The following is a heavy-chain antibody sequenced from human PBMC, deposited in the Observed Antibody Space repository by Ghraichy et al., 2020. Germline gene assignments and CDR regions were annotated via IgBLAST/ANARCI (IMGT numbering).Heavy chain of an antibody. CDR2: ISASSSFI. V-gene: IGHV3-21*01. CDR3: ARDDYDSSGYHIDY. D-gene: IGHD3-22*01. CDR1: GFPFSTYR. J-gene: IGHJ4*02. Sequence: GGSLRLSCAASGFPFSTYRMNWVRQAPGKGLEWVSIISASSSFIYYADSVKGRFTISRDNAKNSLYLQMNSLRADDTAVYYCARDDYDSSGYHIDYWGQRTLVTVSS.